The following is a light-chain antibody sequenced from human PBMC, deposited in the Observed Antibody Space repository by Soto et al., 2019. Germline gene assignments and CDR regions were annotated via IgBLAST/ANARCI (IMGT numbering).Light chain of an antibody. Sequence: QSVLTQPASVSGSPGQSITISCTGTSSDVGGFNYVSWYQHHPGKAPKLMISDVSNRPSGVSNRFSGSKSGNTASLTISGLQAEDEADYYCSSYTSSSVVFGGGTKVTVL. CDR2: DVS. CDR3: SSYTSSSVV. J-gene: IGLJ2*01. CDR1: SSDVGGFNY. V-gene: IGLV2-14*03.